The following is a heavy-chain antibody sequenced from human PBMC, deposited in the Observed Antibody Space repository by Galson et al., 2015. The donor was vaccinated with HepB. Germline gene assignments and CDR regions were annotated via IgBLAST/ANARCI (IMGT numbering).Heavy chain of an antibody. CDR3: ARDPSGSYWGRWFDL. CDR2: TCYRSKWYN. D-gene: IGHD1-26*01. Sequence: CAISGDIVSSNSAAWNWIRQSPSRGLEWLGRTCYRSKWYNDYAESVKSRMTIKPDTSKNEFSLQLNSVTPEDTAVYYCARDPSGSYWGRWFDLWGQGIPVTFSS. J-gene: IGHJ5*02. V-gene: IGHV6-1*01. CDR1: GDIVSSNSAA.